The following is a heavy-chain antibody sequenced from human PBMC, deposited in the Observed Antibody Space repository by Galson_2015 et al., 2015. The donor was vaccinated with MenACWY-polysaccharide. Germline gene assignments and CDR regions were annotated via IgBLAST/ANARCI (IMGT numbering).Heavy chain of an antibody. J-gene: IGHJ4*02. D-gene: IGHD2-15*01. V-gene: IGHV3-23*01. CDR3: AREGFCSDGTCYFNDY. CDR1: GFTFSNYG. CDR2: MSRSGTS. Sequence: SLRLSCAASGFTFSNYGMAWVRQAPGKGLDWVSAMSRSGTSYYAASVKGRFTISRDNSKNTLYLQMNSLRVEDTAVYYCAREGFCSDGTCYFNDYWGQGTLVTVSS.